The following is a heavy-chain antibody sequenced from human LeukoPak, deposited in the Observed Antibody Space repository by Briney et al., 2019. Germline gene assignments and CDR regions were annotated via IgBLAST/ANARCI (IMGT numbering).Heavy chain of an antibody. CDR1: GYTFSSYW. CDR2: IYPGDSDT. D-gene: IGHD6-19*01. J-gene: IGHJ4*02. Sequence: GESLKISCKGSGYTFSSYWIGWVRQMPGKGLEWMGIIYPGDSDTRYSPSFQGQVTISADRSISSAYLQWSSLKASDTAMYYCARRGAVAGTNFDYWGQGTLVTVSS. V-gene: IGHV5-51*01. CDR3: ARRGAVAGTNFDY.